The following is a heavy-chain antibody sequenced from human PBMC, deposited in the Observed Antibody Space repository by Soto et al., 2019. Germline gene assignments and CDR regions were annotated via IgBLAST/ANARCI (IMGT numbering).Heavy chain of an antibody. Sequence: GASVKVSCKASVGTFSSYAISWVRQAPGQGLEWMGGIIPIFGTANYAQKFQGRVAITADESTSTAYMELSSLRSEDTAVYYCAREEGYSYGRGVNWFDPWGQGTLVTVSS. CDR3: AREEGYSYGRGVNWFDP. D-gene: IGHD5-18*01. V-gene: IGHV1-69*13. J-gene: IGHJ5*02. CDR1: VGTFSSYA. CDR2: IIPIFGTA.